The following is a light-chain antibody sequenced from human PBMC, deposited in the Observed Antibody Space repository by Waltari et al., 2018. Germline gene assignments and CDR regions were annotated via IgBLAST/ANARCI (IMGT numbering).Light chain of an antibody. CDR1: SNDVGGYKY. CDR3: SSYTSSTSVI. Sequence: SALTQPASVSGSPGQSITISCTGTSNDVGGYKYVSWYQQHPGKAPKVLIYDVNNRPSGVSNRFSGSKSGNTASLTISGLQAEDEADYFCSSYTSSTSVIFGGGTKVTVL. CDR2: DVN. V-gene: IGLV2-14*03. J-gene: IGLJ2*01.